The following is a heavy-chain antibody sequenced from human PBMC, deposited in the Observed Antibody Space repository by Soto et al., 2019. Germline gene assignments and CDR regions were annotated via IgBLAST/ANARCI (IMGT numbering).Heavy chain of an antibody. V-gene: IGHV4-39*07. J-gene: IGHJ4*02. Sequence: SETLSLTCTVSGGSVSSSSYYWGWVRQPPGKGQEWIGNVYYSGSTYYNPSLKSRVTISVDKSKNQFSLKLSSVTAADMAVYYCARGNGDYDSYFDYWGQGTLVTVSS. CDR1: GGSVSSSSYY. D-gene: IGHD4-17*01. CDR2: VYYSGST. CDR3: ARGNGDYDSYFDY.